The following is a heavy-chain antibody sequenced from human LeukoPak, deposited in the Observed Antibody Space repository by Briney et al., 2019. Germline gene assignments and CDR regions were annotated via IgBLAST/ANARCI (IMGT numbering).Heavy chain of an antibody. J-gene: IGHJ6*02. Sequence: ASVKVSCKASGYTFTSYYMHWVRQAPGQGLEWKGIINPSGGSTSYAQKFQGRVTMTRDTSTSTVYMELSSLRSEDTAVYYCARVRGVAVAAKHGMDVWGQGTTVTVSS. V-gene: IGHV1-46*01. CDR2: INPSGGST. D-gene: IGHD6-19*01. CDR1: GYTFTSYY. CDR3: ARVRGVAVAAKHGMDV.